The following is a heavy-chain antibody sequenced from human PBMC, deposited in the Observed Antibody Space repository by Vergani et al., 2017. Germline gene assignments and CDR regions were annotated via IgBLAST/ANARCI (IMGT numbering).Heavy chain of an antibody. CDR1: GFTFSSYA. CDR2: ISHDGSNK. Sequence: QVQLVESGGGVVQPGRSLRLSCAASGFTFSSYAIHWVRQAPGTGLEWVALISHDGSNKFYADSVKGRFTISRDNSKNTLYLQMNSLRTEDTAVYYCARPRRIVVVPAANDYWGRGTLVTVSS. D-gene: IGHD2-2*01. J-gene: IGHJ4*02. V-gene: IGHV3-30-3*01. CDR3: ARPRRIVVVPAANDY.